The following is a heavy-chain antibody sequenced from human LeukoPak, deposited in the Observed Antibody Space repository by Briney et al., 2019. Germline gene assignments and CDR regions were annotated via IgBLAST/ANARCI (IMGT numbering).Heavy chain of an antibody. V-gene: IGHV4-30-4*01. D-gene: IGHD4-23*01. CDR2: IYYSGST. J-gene: IGHJ4*02. CDR3: ARDLLNEGNHLDY. CDR1: GGSISSGDYY. Sequence: SETLSLTCTVSGGSISSGDYYWSWIRQPPGKGLEWIGYIYYSGSTYYNPSLKSRVTISVDTSKNQFSLKPSSVTAADTAVYYCARDLLNEGNHLDYWGQGALVTVSS.